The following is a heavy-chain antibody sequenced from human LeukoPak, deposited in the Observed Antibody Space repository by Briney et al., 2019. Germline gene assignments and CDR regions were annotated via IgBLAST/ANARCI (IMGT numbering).Heavy chain of an antibody. D-gene: IGHD6-13*01. Sequence: SETLSLTCTVSGGSVSPYYWSWIRQPPGKGLEWIGSMYYSGSTYYNPSLKSRVTISIDTSKNQFSLKLNSVTAADTAVYYCARGTPPSSSCYDYWGQGTLVTVSS. CDR2: MYYSGST. CDR1: GGSVSPYY. J-gene: IGHJ4*02. CDR3: ARGTPPSSSCYDY. V-gene: IGHV4-39*07.